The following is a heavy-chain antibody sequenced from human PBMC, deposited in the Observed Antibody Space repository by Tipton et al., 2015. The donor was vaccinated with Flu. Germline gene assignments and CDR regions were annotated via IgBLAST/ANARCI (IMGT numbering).Heavy chain of an antibody. Sequence: QSGPEVKKPGASVKVSCKASGYTFTDYYMHWVRQAPGQGLEWMGWISPNSGDTKYAQKFQGRVTVTRDTSITTAYMELSRLRSDDTAVYYCARGSPVHGDDRGNVVVIWGKGKMVTVSS. D-gene: IGHD4-17*01. CDR3: ARGSPVHGDDRGNVVVI. CDR1: GYTFTDYY. V-gene: IGHV1-2*02. CDR2: ISPNSGDT. J-gene: IGHJ3*02.